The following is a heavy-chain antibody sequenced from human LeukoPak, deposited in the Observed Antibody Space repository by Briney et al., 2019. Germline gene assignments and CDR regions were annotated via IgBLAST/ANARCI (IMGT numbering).Heavy chain of an antibody. J-gene: IGHJ6*03. V-gene: IGHV4-59*01. CDR1: GGSISSYY. D-gene: IGHD3-22*01. Sequence: SETLSLTCTVSGGSISSYYWSWIRQPPGKGLEWIGYIYYSGRTNYNPSLKSRVTISVDTSKNQFSLRLSSVTAADTAVYYCARVGYSYYYYMDVWGKGTTVTVSS. CDR2: IYYSGRT. CDR3: ARVGYSYYYYMDV.